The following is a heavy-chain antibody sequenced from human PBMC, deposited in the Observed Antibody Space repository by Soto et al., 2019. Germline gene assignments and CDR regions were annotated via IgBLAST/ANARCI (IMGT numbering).Heavy chain of an antibody. J-gene: IGHJ6*03. V-gene: IGHV3-21*01. CDR1: GFTFSSYS. D-gene: IGHD2-15*01. CDR2: ISSSSSYI. CDR3: ARVASSYCSGGSCYYYYYYYMDV. Sequence: PGGSLRLSCAASGFTFSSYSMNWVRQAPGKGLEWVSSISSSSSYIYYADSVKGRFTISRDNAKNSLYPQMNSLRAEDTAVYYCARVASSYCSGGSCYYYYYYYMDVWGKGTTVTVSS.